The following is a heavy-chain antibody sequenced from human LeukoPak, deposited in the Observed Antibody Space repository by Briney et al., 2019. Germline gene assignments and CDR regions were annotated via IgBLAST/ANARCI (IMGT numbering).Heavy chain of an antibody. V-gene: IGHV3-48*04. D-gene: IGHD5-12*01. Sequence: GGSLRLSCAASGFTFSSYAMSWVRQAPGKGLEWVSYISSSGSTIYYADSVKGRFTISRDNAKNSLYLQMNSLRAEDTAVYYCARRSIVATTAVDYWGQGTLVTVSS. CDR2: ISSSGSTI. CDR1: GFTFSSYA. CDR3: ARRSIVATTAVDY. J-gene: IGHJ4*02.